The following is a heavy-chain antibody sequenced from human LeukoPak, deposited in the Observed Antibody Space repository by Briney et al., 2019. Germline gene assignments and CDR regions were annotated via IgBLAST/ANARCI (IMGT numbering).Heavy chain of an antibody. CDR1: GFTFSSYA. D-gene: IGHD1-26*01. J-gene: IGHJ3*02. CDR3: AKSGSYYGSLDVPFDI. CDR2: ISGSGGST. Sequence: SGGSLRLSCAASGFTFSSYAVSWVRQAPGKGLEWVSAISGSGGSTYYADSVKGRFTISRDNSKNTLYLQMNSLRAEDTAVYYCAKSGSYYGSLDVPFDIWGQGTMVTVSS. V-gene: IGHV3-23*01.